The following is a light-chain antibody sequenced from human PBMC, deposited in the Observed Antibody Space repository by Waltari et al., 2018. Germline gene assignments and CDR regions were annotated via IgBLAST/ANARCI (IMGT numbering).Light chain of an antibody. J-gene: IGLJ2*01. CDR3: QTWGTGIHMV. CDR1: SGHSSYA. CDR2: LNSAGSH. V-gene: IGLV4-69*01. Sequence: QLVLTQSPSASASLGAPVKLTCPLSSGHSSYAIAWHQPQPEKGPRYLMKLNSAGSHSKGDGIPDRFSGSSSGAERYLTISSLQSEDEADYYCQTWGTGIHMVFGGGTKLTVL.